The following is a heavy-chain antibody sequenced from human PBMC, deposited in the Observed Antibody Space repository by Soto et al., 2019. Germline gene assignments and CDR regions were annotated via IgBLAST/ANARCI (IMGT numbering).Heavy chain of an antibody. Sequence: QVQLVESGGGVVQPGRSLRLSCAASGFTFSSYGMHWVRQAPGKGLEWVAVIWYDGSNKYYANSVKGRFTISRDNSKNTLYLQMNSLRAEDTAVYYCASWRLQGFDPWGQGTLVTVSS. CDR1: GFTFSSYG. V-gene: IGHV3-33*01. J-gene: IGHJ5*02. D-gene: IGHD4-4*01. CDR3: ASWRLQGFDP. CDR2: IWYDGSNK.